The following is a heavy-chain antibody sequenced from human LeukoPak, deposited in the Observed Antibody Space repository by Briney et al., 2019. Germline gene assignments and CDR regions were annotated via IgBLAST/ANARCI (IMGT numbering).Heavy chain of an antibody. CDR1: GGSFSGYY. Sequence: PSETLSLTCAVYGGSFSGYYWSWIRQPPGKGLEWIGEINHSGSTNYYPSLKSRVTISVDTSKNQFSLKLSSVTAADTAVYYCLLGYYQRAFDIWGQGTMVTVSS. V-gene: IGHV4-34*01. CDR3: LLGYYQRAFDI. J-gene: IGHJ3*02. D-gene: IGHD3-22*01. CDR2: INHSGST.